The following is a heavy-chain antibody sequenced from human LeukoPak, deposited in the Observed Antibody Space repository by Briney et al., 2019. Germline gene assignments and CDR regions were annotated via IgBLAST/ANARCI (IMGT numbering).Heavy chain of an antibody. CDR3: ARHGGGNDWPFWH. CDR1: RFYFSDNW. CDR2: IWPGGPQT. V-gene: IGHV5-51*01. Sequence: GESLKISCKTSRFYFSDNWIAWVRQMPGIGLEWMGLIWPGGPQTIYNSSFQGQVTISADKSINTAYLHWDSLKASDTANYYCARHGGGNDWPFWHWGQGTLVTVSS. J-gene: IGHJ1*01. D-gene: IGHD5-12*01.